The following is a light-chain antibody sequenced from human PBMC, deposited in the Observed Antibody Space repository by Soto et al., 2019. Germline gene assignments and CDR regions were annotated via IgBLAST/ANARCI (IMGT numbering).Light chain of an antibody. J-gene: IGKJ4*01. CDR3: QKYVSSPLT. CDR1: QTVSSK. V-gene: IGKV3-20*01. Sequence: EIVLTQSPATLSSSPGERATLSCRASQTVSSKLAWYQHKPGQAPRLLIYDTSSRATGIPDRFSGSGSGTDFTLTISRLEPEDLAVYYWQKYVSSPLTRGVGT. CDR2: DTS.